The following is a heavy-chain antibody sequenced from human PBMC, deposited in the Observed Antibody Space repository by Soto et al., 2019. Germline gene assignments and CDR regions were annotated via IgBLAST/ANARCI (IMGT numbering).Heavy chain of an antibody. CDR3: ARGKGGYSYGYFDY. Sequence: ASVKVSCKASGGTFSSYAISWVRQAPGQGLEWMGGIIPIFGTANYAQKFQGRVTITADESTSTAYMELSSLRSEDTAVYYCARGKGGYSYGYFDYWGQGTLVTVSS. CDR2: IIPIFGTA. CDR1: GGTFSSYA. J-gene: IGHJ4*02. V-gene: IGHV1-69*13. D-gene: IGHD5-18*01.